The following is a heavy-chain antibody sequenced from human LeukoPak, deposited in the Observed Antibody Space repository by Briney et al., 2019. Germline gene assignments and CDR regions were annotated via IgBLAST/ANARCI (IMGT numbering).Heavy chain of an antibody. Sequence: PGASVKVSCKASGYTFTSYDINWVRQATGQGLEWMGWMNPNSGNTGYAQKFQGRVAITRNTSISTAYMELSSLRSEDTAVYYCARGGILYKTSHFDYWGQGTLVTVSS. CDR2: MNPNSGNT. CDR3: ARGGILYKTSHFDY. D-gene: IGHD2-8*01. CDR1: GYTFTSYD. V-gene: IGHV1-8*03. J-gene: IGHJ4*02.